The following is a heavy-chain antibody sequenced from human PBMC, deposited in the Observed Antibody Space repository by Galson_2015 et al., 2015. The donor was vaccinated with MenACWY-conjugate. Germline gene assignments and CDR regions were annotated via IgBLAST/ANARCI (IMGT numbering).Heavy chain of an antibody. Sequence: SETLSLTCTVSGGSISSRSYYWGWIRQPPGKGLEWIGSIYYSGSTYYNPSLKSRVTISVDTSKNQFSLKLSSVTAADTAVYYCARNHDYGDYGWFDPWGQGTLVTVSS. CDR2: IYYSGST. J-gene: IGHJ5*02. CDR1: GGSISSRSYY. D-gene: IGHD4-17*01. CDR3: ARNHDYGDYGWFDP. V-gene: IGHV4-39*07.